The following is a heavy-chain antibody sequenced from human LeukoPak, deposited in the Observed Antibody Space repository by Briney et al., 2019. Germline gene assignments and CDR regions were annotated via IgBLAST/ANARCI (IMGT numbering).Heavy chain of an antibody. V-gene: IGHV3-23*01. CDR3: VRDGDAYNFDW. Sequence: GGSLRLSCAASGFTFSSSAMSWVRQAPGKGLEWVAAISDTGRLSYCADSVNGRFTISRDNSKNTLSLQMNSLRAEDTAVYFCVRDGDAYNFDWWGQGVLVTVSS. CDR2: ISDTGRLS. D-gene: IGHD5-24*01. CDR1: GFTFSSSA. J-gene: IGHJ4*02.